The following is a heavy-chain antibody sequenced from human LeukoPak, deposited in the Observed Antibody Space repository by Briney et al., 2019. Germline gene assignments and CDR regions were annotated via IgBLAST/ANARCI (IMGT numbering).Heavy chain of an antibody. J-gene: IGHJ4*02. CDR2: INPTGGST. CDR3: ARTAARRFDY. V-gene: IGHV1-46*01. Sequence: ASVKVSCKAPGYTFPSYFTHWVRQAPGQGLEWMGIINPTGGSTTYAQKFQGRVTMTRDTSTSTVYMELSSLRSDDTAVYYCARTAARRFDYWGQGTLVTVSS. CDR1: GYTFPSYF. D-gene: IGHD6-6*01.